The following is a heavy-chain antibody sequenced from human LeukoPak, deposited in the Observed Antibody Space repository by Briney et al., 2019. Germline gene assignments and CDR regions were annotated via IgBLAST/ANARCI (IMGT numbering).Heavy chain of an antibody. CDR1: GGSLSSSSYY. J-gene: IGHJ2*01. D-gene: IGHD6-19*01. V-gene: IGHV4-39*06. CDR3: ARGGAVAVPDWYFDL. CDR2: IYYSGST. Sequence: PSETLSLTCTVSGGSLSSSSYYWGWIRQPPGKGLEWIGSIYYSGSTYYNPSLKSRVTISVDTSKNQFPLKLSSVTAADTAVYYCARGGAVAVPDWYFDLWGRGTLVTVSS.